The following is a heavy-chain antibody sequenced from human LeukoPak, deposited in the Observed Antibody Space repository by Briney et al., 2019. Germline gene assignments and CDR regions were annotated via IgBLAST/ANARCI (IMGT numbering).Heavy chain of an antibody. J-gene: IGHJ4*02. D-gene: IGHD3-10*01. Sequence: GWSLRLSCAASGFTFRNYWMQWVRQAPGKGLVWVSHITSDGTTRTYADSVKGRFTISRDNAKNTLYLQMNSLRAEDTAVYYCVRDNYGVDYWGQGTLVTVSS. CDR3: VRDNYGVDY. CDR2: ITSDGTTR. CDR1: GFTFRNYW. V-gene: IGHV3-74*01.